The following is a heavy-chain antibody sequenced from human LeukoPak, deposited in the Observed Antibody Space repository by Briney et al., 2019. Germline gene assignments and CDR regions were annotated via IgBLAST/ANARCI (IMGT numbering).Heavy chain of an antibody. CDR1: GGSFSGYY. Sequence: SETLSLTCAVYGGSFSGYYWSWIRQPPGKGLEWIGYFYYSGSTNYNPSLKSRVTISVDTSKNQFSLKLSSVTAADTAVYYCASKRNYYDSSGYFRQGNYFDYWGQGTLVTVSS. D-gene: IGHD3-22*01. CDR2: FYYSGST. CDR3: ASKRNYYDSSGYFRQGNYFDY. J-gene: IGHJ4*02. V-gene: IGHV4-59*12.